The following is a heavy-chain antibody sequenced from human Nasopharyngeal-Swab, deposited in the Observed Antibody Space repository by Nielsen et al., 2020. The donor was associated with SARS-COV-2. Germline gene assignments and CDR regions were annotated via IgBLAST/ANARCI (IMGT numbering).Heavy chain of an antibody. Sequence: GESLKISCAASRFTFSDYYMSWVRQAPGKGLEWVSAISGSGGSTYYADSVKGRFTISRDNSKNTLYLQMNSLRAEDTAVYYCAKLRLRLGVGYWGQGTLVTVSS. V-gene: IGHV3-23*01. J-gene: IGHJ4*02. CDR1: RFTFSDYY. D-gene: IGHD3-16*01. CDR3: AKLRLRLGVGY. CDR2: ISGSGGST.